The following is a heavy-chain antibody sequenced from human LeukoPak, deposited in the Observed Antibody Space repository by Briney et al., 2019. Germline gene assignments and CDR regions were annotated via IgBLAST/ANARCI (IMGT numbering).Heavy chain of an antibody. CDR2: IKEEGSEK. Sequence: GSLRLSCAASGFTFSTYWMSWVRQAPGKGLEWVANIKEEGSEKYYGDSVKGRFTISRDNAKNSLYLQMNSLRAEDTAVYYCARDSSGYQWGQGTLVTVSS. D-gene: IGHD3-22*01. CDR1: GFTFSTYW. V-gene: IGHV3-7*01. J-gene: IGHJ4*02. CDR3: ARDSSGYQ.